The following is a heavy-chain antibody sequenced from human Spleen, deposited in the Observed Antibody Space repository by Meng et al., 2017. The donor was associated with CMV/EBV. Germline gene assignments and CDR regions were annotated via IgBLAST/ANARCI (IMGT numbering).Heavy chain of an antibody. D-gene: IGHD5-18*01. CDR3: ARDQLTAMVTYYYGMDV. CDR1: GGTFSSYS. Sequence: SVKVSCKASGGTFSSYSFNWVRQAPGQGLEWVGRIMPILGIPNYEQKYQGRVMITADESTSTAYMELSSLRSEDTAVYYCARDQLTAMVTYYYGMDVWGQGTTVTVSS. J-gene: IGHJ6*02. V-gene: IGHV1-69*04. CDR2: IMPILGIP.